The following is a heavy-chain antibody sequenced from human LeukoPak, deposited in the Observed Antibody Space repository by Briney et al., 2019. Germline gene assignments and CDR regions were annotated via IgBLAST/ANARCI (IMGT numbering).Heavy chain of an antibody. CDR2: IYTSGST. V-gene: IGHV4-4*07. CDR1: GGSISSYY. J-gene: IGHJ4*02. D-gene: IGHD6-13*01. Sequence: PSETLSLTCTVSGGSISSYYWSWIRQPAGKGLEWIGRIYTSGSTNYNPSLKSRVTMSVDTSKNQFSLKLSSVTAADTAVYYCAADSGYSSSWYSDSWGRGTLVTVSS. CDR3: AADSGYSSSWYSDS.